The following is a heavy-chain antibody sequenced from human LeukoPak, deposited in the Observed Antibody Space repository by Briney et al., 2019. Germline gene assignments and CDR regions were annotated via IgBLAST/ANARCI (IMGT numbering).Heavy chain of an antibody. J-gene: IGHJ4*02. D-gene: IGHD3-3*01. V-gene: IGHV4-39*07. CDR1: GGSISTSNYY. Sequence: SETLSLTCTVSGGSISTSNYYWGWIRQPPGKGLEWIGNIFYSGSTYYSPSLRSRVTISLDTSRNQFSLKLTSVTAADTAVYYCARTLSGVIISWGQGTLVAVSS. CDR3: ARTLSGVIIS. CDR2: IFYSGST.